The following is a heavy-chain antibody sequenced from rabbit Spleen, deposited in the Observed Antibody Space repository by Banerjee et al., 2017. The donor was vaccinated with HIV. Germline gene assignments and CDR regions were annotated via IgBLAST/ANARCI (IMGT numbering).Heavy chain of an antibody. V-gene: IGHV1S45*01. CDR1: GFDLSRYYH. CDR2: IYVGSGGST. CDR3: ARDTGTSFSTYGMDL. Sequence: QEQLVESGGGLVKPEGSLTLTCKASGFDLSRYYHMCWVRQAPGKGLEWIACIYVGSGGSTYYATWTKGRFTISKTSSTTVTLQMTSLTAVDTATYFCARDTGTSFSTYGMDLWGQGTLVTVS. J-gene: IGHJ6*01. D-gene: IGHD8-1*01.